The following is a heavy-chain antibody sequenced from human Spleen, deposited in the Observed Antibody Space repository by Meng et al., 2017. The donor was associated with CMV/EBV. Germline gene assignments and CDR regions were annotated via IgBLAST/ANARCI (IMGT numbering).Heavy chain of an antibody. CDR1: GGSFSGYY. CDR2: INHSGST. D-gene: IGHD2-8*01. V-gene: IGHV4-34*01. CDR3: ARASLMVYAAERKYYYYYGMDV. J-gene: IGHJ6*02. Sequence: SETLSLTCAVYGGSFSGYYWSWIRQPPGKGLEWIGGINHSGSTNYNPSLKSRVTISVDTSKNQFSLKLSSVTAADTAVYYCARASLMVYAAERKYYYYYGMDVWGQGTTVTVSS.